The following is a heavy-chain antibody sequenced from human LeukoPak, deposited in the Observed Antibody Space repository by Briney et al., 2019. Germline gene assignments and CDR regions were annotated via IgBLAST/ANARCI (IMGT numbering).Heavy chain of an antibody. CDR2: ISDSGGST. CDR3: AKRGVVIRVILVGFHKEAYYFDS. CDR1: GITLSNYG. V-gene: IGHV3-23*01. Sequence: PGGSLRLSCAVSGITLSNYGMGWVRQAPGEGLEWVAGISDSGGSTNYADSVKGRFTISRDNPKNTRYLQMNSLRAEDTAVYFCAKRGVVIRVILVGFHKEAYYFDSWGQGALVTVSS. J-gene: IGHJ4*02. D-gene: IGHD3-22*01.